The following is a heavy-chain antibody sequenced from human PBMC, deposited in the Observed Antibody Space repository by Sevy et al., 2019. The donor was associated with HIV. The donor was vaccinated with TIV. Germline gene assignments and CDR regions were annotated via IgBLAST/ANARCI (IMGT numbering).Heavy chain of an antibody. V-gene: IGHV3-11*04. Sequence: GGSLRLSCAASGFTFSDYYMSWIRQAPGKGLEWVSYISNSGTTISYSDSVRGRFSISRDNARNSLYLQMNSLRAEDTAVYYCARDLPPSATTVAHFDYWGQGTLVTVSS. D-gene: IGHD4-17*01. J-gene: IGHJ4*02. CDR1: GFTFSDYY. CDR3: ARDLPPSATTVAHFDY. CDR2: ISNSGTTI.